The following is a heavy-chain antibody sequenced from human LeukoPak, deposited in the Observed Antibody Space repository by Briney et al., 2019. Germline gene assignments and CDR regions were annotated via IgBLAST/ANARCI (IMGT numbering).Heavy chain of an antibody. D-gene: IGHD5-24*01. CDR2: ISSSSSYI. Sequence: GGSLRLSCAASGFTFSSYSMNWVRQAPGKGLEWVSSISSSSSYIYYADSMKGRFTISRDNAKNSLYLQMNSLRAEDTAVYYCAREGGGYNNRGFDYWGQGTLVTVSS. J-gene: IGHJ4*02. CDR3: AREGGGYNNRGFDY. V-gene: IGHV3-21*01. CDR1: GFTFSSYS.